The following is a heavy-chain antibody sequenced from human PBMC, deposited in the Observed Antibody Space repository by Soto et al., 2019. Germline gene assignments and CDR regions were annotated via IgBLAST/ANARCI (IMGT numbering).Heavy chain of an antibody. D-gene: IGHD2-21*02. Sequence: SETLSLTCAVYGGSFSGYYWSWIRQPPGKGLEWIGEINHSGSTNYNPSLKSRVTISVDTSKNQFSLKLSSVTAADTAVYYCASRQGGNSRRGYYGMDVWGQGTTVTVSS. CDR3: ASRQGGNSRRGYYGMDV. J-gene: IGHJ6*02. CDR2: INHSGST. V-gene: IGHV4-34*01. CDR1: GGSFSGYY.